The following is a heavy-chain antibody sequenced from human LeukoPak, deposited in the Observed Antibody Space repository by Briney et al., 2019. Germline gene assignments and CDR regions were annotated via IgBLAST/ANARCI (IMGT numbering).Heavy chain of an antibody. V-gene: IGHV3-23*01. CDR3: AKDPNGDYIGAFDI. CDR1: GLTFSSYA. CDR2: ITGSGGWA. Sequence: GGSLRLSCAASGLTFSSYAMMWLRQAPGEGLEWVSAITGSGGWALYADSVKGRFTISRDNSKNTLYLQMSSLRAEDTAVYYCAKDPNGDYIGAFDIWGQGTMVTVSS. J-gene: IGHJ3*02. D-gene: IGHD4-17*01.